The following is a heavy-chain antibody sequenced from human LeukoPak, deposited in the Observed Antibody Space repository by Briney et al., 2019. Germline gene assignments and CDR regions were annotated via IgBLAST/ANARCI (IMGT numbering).Heavy chain of an antibody. Sequence: GASVKVSCKASGYTFTSYDINWVRQASGQGLEWMGWMNPNSGNTGYAQKFQGRVAMTRNTSISSAYMELSSLRSEDTAVYYCYCGYSGYDIVRGRHAFDIWGQGTMVTVSS. CDR1: GYTFTSYD. CDR2: MNPNSGNT. V-gene: IGHV1-8*01. D-gene: IGHD5-12*01. J-gene: IGHJ3*02. CDR3: YCGYSGYDIVRGRHAFDI.